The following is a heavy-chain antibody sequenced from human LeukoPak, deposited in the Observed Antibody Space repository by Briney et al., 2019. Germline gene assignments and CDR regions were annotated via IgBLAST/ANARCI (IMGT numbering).Heavy chain of an antibody. J-gene: IGHJ4*02. CDR3: ARSIVGPGTSYFVQ. CDR2: IKHLGRS. Sequence: SETLSLTCAFSGGSLCHYSWGWIRPTPQKGMERIGEIKHLGRSNYNPSLNRRLTISVDTSKTQFSLHLTSVTCADTAIFYCARSIVGPGTSYFVQWGEGTLVGVSS. D-gene: IGHD1-26*01. V-gene: IGHV4-34*01. CDR1: GGSLCHYS.